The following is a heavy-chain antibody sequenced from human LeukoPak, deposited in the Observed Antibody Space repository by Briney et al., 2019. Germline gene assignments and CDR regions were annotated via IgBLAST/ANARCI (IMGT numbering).Heavy chain of an antibody. V-gene: IGHV4-59*08. Sequence: SETLSLTCTVSGASISNFYRSWIRQAPGQGLEWIGYMLYSGSTNQKPSLRSRVTISVDTSKNQVSLKLSSVTAADTAVYYCARSDIWGSYRFLDYWGQGILVTVSS. CDR2: MLYSGST. D-gene: IGHD3-16*02. CDR1: GASISNFY. J-gene: IGHJ4*01. CDR3: ARSDIWGSYRFLDY.